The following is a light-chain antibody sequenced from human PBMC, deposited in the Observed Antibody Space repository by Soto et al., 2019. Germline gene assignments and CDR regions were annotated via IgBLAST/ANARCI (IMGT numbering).Light chain of an antibody. CDR1: QSVSSSY. V-gene: IGKV3-20*01. J-gene: IGKJ1*01. CDR2: GAS. Sequence: EIVLTQSPGTLSLSPGEGATLSCRASQSVSSSYVAWYQQKPGQAPTLLIDGASNRAAGIPDRFSGSGSGTDFTLTISRLEAEDFAVYYCQQYAGPSRTFGQGTKVEIK. CDR3: QQYAGPSRT.